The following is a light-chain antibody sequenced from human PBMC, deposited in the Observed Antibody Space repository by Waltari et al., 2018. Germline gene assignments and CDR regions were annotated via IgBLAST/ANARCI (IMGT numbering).Light chain of an antibody. V-gene: IGKV3-20*01. CDR2: AAS. Sequence: EIVLTHSPGTLSLSPGERATLSCRASQSVSRTLAWYQQKPGQAPSLLIYAASTRATGIPDRFSGSGSGTDFSLTISRLEPEDFAVYYCQHYVRLPATFGQGTKVEIK. CDR3: QHYVRLPAT. J-gene: IGKJ1*01. CDR1: QSVSRT.